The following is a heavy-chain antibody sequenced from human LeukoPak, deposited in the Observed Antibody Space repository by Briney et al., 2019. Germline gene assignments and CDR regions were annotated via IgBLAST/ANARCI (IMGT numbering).Heavy chain of an antibody. V-gene: IGHV3-7*05. CDR1: GFILSRCW. Sequence: GGSLRLSCVVSGFILSRCWMRWVRQAPGKGLEWVATINPEGSEKYYVDSLRGRFTISRDIPKNSVYLQVNSLRAEDTAVYFCARDFWNYFDYWGEGALVSVCS. D-gene: IGHD1-1*01. CDR2: INPEGSEK. CDR3: ARDFWNYFDY. J-gene: IGHJ4*02.